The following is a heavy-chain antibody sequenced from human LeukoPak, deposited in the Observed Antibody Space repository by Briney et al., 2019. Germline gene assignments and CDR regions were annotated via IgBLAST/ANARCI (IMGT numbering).Heavy chain of an antibody. D-gene: IGHD4-17*01. CDR2: IYTSGST. CDR1: GGSISSYY. V-gene: IGHV4-4*07. Sequence: SETLSLTCTVSGGSISSYYWSWIRQPAGKGLEWIGRIYTSGSTNYNPSLRSRVSISLDTSKNQFSLKLRSVTAADTAVYYCASHDYGDFFDYWGQGTLVTVSS. J-gene: IGHJ4*02. CDR3: ASHDYGDFFDY.